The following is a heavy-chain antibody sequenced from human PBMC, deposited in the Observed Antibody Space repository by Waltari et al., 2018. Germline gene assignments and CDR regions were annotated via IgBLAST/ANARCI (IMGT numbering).Heavy chain of an antibody. D-gene: IGHD6-13*01. J-gene: IGHJ4*02. CDR3: ARWIAAAGSGDFDY. CDR1: GGSFSGYY. V-gene: IGHV4-34*01. CDR2: INHSGST. Sequence: QVQLQQWGAGLLKPSETLSLTCAVYGGSFSGYYWSWIRQPPGKGLEWIGEINHSGSTNYNPSLKSRVTIAVDTSKNQFSLKLSSVTAADTAVYYCARWIAAAGSGDFDYWGQGTLVTVSS.